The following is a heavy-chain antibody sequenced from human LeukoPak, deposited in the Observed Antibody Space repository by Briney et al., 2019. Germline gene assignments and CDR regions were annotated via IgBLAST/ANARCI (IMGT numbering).Heavy chain of an antibody. CDR2: IKSKSDGGTT. V-gene: IGHV3-15*01. D-gene: IGHD5-18*01. CDR1: GFTFSNAW. Sequence: GGSLRLSYAASGFTFSNAWMSWVRQAPGKGLEWFGRIKSKSDGGTTDYAAPVKGRFTISRDDSKNTLYLQMDSLKTEDTGVYYCTTSLTPMGVWGQGTLVTVSS. CDR3: TTSLTPMGV. J-gene: IGHJ4*02.